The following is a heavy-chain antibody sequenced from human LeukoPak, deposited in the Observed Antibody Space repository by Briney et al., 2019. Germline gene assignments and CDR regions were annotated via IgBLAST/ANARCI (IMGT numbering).Heavy chain of an antibody. Sequence: SGTLSPTCTVSGGSISHYYWTWIRQPPGKGLEWIGYIYYSDVANYNPSLKSRVSISVDTSKNQFSLKLTSVTAADTAVYYCASDSGGRRDAFNIWGQGTMVTVSS. CDR2: IYYSDVA. V-gene: IGHV4-59*01. J-gene: IGHJ3*02. D-gene: IGHD2-8*02. CDR3: ASDSGGRRDAFNI. CDR1: GGSISHYY.